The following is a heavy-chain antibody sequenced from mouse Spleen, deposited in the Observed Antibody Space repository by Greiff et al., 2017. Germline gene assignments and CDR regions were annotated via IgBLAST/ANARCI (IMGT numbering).Heavy chain of an antibody. Sequence: EVHLVESGGGLVKPGGSLKLSCAASGFTFSDYGMHWVRQAPEKGLEWVAYISSGSSTIYYADTVKGRFTISRDNAKNTLFLQMTSLRSEDTAMYYCARKYGYDAMDYWGQGTSVTVSS. J-gene: IGHJ4*01. CDR3: ARKYGYDAMDY. D-gene: IGHD2-10*02. V-gene: IGHV5-17*01. CDR2: ISSGSSTI. CDR1: GFTFSDYG.